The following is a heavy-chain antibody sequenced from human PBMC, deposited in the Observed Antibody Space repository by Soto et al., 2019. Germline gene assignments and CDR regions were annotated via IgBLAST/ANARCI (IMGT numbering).Heavy chain of an antibody. Sequence: EVQLMESGGGLVKPGGSLRLSCAASGFTFSSYSMNWVRQAPGKGLEWVSSISSSSSYIYYADSVKGRFTISRDNAKNSLYLQMNSLRAEDTAVYYCARGVGCSSTSCYPDYWCQGTLVTVSS. V-gene: IGHV3-21*01. D-gene: IGHD2-2*01. CDR2: ISSSSSYI. CDR3: ARGVGCSSTSCYPDY. J-gene: IGHJ4*02. CDR1: GFTFSSYS.